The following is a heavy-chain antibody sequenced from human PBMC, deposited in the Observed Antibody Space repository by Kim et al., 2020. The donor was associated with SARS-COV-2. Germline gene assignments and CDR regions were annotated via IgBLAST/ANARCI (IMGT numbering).Heavy chain of an antibody. J-gene: IGHJ4*02. CDR2: IVVGSGNT. Sequence: SVKVSCKASGFTFTSSAVQWVRQARGQRLEWIGWIVVGSGNTNYAQKFQERVTITRDMSTSTAYMGLSSLRSEDTAVYYCAAHVDIVATIGFDYWGQGTLVTVSS. CDR3: AAHVDIVATIGFDY. D-gene: IGHD5-12*01. V-gene: IGHV1-58*01. CDR1: GFTFTSSA.